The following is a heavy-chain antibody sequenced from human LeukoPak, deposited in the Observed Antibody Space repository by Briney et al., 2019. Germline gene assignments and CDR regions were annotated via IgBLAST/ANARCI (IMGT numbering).Heavy chain of an antibody. Sequence: PGGSLRLSCAASGFTFSSYSMNWVRQPPGKGLEWIGEINHSGSTNYNPSLKSRVTISIDTSKNHFSLKLNSVTAADTAVYYCARGTWYDYWGQGTLVTVSS. CDR3: ARGTWYDY. J-gene: IGHJ4*02. D-gene: IGHD6-13*01. CDR2: INHSGST. V-gene: IGHV4-34*01. CDR1: GFTFSSYS.